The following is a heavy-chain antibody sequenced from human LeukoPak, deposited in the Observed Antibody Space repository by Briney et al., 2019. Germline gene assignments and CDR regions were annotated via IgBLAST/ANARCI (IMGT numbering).Heavy chain of an antibody. CDR1: GGSISSSSYY. V-gene: IGHV4-39*01. Sequence: SETLSLTCTVSGGSISSSSYYWGWIRQPPGKGLEWIGSIYYSGSTYYNPSLKSRVTISVDTSKNQFSLRLSSVTAADTAVYYCARRIRYGGGNFDYWGQGTLVTVSS. CDR2: IYYSGST. CDR3: ARRIRYGGGNFDY. J-gene: IGHJ4*02. D-gene: IGHD4-23*01.